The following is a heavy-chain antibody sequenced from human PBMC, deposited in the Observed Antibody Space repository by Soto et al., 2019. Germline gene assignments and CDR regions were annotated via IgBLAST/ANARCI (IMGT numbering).Heavy chain of an antibody. Sequence: QVQLQESGPGLVKASQTLSLTCTVSGGSISRGDYNWSWIRQHPGKGLEWIGYIYYSGSTYYNPSLNSRVDISLDTLKNQFSLKLSSVTAAETAVYYCARGSSGPNGIDVWGLGTTVTVSS. V-gene: IGHV4-31*03. CDR1: GGSISRGDYN. CDR3: ARGSSGPNGIDV. CDR2: IYYSGST. J-gene: IGHJ6*02. D-gene: IGHD2-15*01.